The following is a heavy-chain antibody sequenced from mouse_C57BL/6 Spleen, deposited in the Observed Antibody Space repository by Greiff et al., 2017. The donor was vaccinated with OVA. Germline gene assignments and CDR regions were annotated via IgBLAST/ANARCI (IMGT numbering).Heavy chain of an antibody. Sequence: QVQLQQPGAGLVKPGASVKMSCKASGYTFTSYWITWVKQRPGQGLEWIGDIYPGSGSTNYNEKFKSKATLTVDTSSSTDYMQLSSLTSEDSAVYYCAIHLTGEYYFDYWGQGTTLTVSS. V-gene: IGHV1-55*01. CDR2: IYPGSGST. J-gene: IGHJ2*01. CDR1: GYTFTSYW. CDR3: AIHLTGEYYFDY.